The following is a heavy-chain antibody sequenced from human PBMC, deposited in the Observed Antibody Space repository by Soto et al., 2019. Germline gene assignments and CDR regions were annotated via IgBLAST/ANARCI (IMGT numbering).Heavy chain of an antibody. CDR1: GFTFISYA. V-gene: IGHV3-23*01. CDR2: ISGSGGST. Sequence: EVQLLESGGGLVQPGGSLRLSCAASGFTFISYAMSWVRQAPGKGLEWVSAISGSGGSTYYADSVKGRFTISRDNSKNTVYLQMNGLRAKDTAVYYCAKERHFAIFGVFKYNWCDPWGRGTLVTVSS. CDR3: AKERHFAIFGVFKYNWCDP. J-gene: IGHJ5*02. D-gene: IGHD3-3*01.